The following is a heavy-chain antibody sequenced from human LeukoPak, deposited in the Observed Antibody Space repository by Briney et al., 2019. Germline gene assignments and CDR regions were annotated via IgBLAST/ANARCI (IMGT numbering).Heavy chain of an antibody. CDR2: INHSGST. Sequence: PSETLSLTCTVSGGSISGSSYYWSWIRQPPGKGLEWIGEINHSGSTNYNPSLKSRVTISVDTSKIQFSLKLTSVTAADTAVYYCARGVFEGYYGSGTYYNALDYWGQGTLVTVSS. V-gene: IGHV4-39*07. J-gene: IGHJ4*02. CDR1: GGSISGSSYY. D-gene: IGHD3-10*01. CDR3: ARGVFEGYYGSGTYYNALDY.